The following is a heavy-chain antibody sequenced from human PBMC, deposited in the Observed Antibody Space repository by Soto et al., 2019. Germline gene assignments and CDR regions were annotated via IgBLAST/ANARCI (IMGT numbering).Heavy chain of an antibody. CDR1: GESISSGGYY. V-gene: IGHV4-31*03. D-gene: IGHD6-6*01. CDR3: ARAFSSSSAVDY. Sequence: QVQLQESGPGLVKPSQTLSLTCSVSGESISSGGYYWSWIRQHPGKGLEWIGYIYDSGSAYYNPSLTSRVTISIDTSKNQFTMKLSSVTAADTAVYYCARAFSSSSAVDYWGQGTLITVSS. J-gene: IGHJ4*02. CDR2: IYDSGSA.